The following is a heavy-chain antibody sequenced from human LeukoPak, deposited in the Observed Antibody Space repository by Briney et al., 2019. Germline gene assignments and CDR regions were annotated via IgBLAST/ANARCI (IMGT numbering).Heavy chain of an antibody. Sequence: SETLSLTCTVSGGSISSSSYYWGWIRQPPGKGLEWIGSIYYSGSTYYNPSLKSRVTISVDTSKNQFSLRLSSVTVADTAVYYCTRENGDYAYDHWGQGTLVTVSS. D-gene: IGHD4-17*01. V-gene: IGHV4-39*07. CDR1: GGSISSSSYY. CDR3: TRENGDYAYDH. CDR2: IYYSGST. J-gene: IGHJ4*02.